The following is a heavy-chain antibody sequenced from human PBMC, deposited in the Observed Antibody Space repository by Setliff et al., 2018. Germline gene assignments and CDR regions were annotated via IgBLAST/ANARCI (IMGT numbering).Heavy chain of an antibody. CDR2: ISAYNGNA. CDR1: GYTFTSYG. Sequence: ASVKVSCKASGYTFTSYGISWVRQATGQGLEWMGWISAYNGNANYAQKLQGRLTMTTDTSTSTAYMELRSLRSDDTAVYYCARGNSRSSVWYVVPHFDYWGQGTLVTVSS. V-gene: IGHV1-18*01. D-gene: IGHD6-19*01. J-gene: IGHJ4*02. CDR3: ARGNSRSSVWYVVPHFDY.